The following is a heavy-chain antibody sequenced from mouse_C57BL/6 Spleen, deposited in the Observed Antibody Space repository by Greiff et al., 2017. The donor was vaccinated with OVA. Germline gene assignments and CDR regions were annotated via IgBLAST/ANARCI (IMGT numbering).Heavy chain of an antibody. CDR1: GYTFTSYW. Sequence: QVQLKQPGAELVMPGASVKLSCKASGYTFTSYWMHWVKQRPGQGLEWIGEIDPSDSYTNYNQKFKGKSTLTVDKSSSTAYMQLSSLTSEDSAVYYCAREGDMDYWGQGTSVTVSS. J-gene: IGHJ4*01. CDR3: AREGDMDY. V-gene: IGHV1-69*01. CDR2: IDPSDSYT.